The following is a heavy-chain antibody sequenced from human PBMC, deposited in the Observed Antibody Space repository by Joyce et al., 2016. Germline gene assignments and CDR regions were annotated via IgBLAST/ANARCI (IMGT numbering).Heavy chain of an antibody. CDR3: ARPRYCSGGSCLNWFDP. CDR1: GYSFTSYW. CDR2: IDPSDSYT. V-gene: IGHV5-10-1*01. J-gene: IGHJ5*02. Sequence: EVQLVQSGAEVKKPGESLRISCKGSGYSFTSYWINWVRQMPGKGLEWMGRIDPSDSYTNYSPSFHCHVTISADKSISTAYLQWSSLKASDTAMYYCARPRYCSGGSCLNWFDPWGQGTLVTVSS. D-gene: IGHD2-15*01.